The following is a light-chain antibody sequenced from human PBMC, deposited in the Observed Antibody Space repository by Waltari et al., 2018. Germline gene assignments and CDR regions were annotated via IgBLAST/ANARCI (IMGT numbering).Light chain of an antibody. CDR2: GAS. Sequence: EVVLTQSPGTLSLSPGERATLSCRASQIFRNTLAWYQWKPGQAPRLLIYGASNRATGIPGRISGSGSVTDFTLTISSLEPEDSAVYYCQQGNIWPPIIFGGGTKVVIK. CDR1: QIFRNT. CDR3: QQGNIWPPII. V-gene: IGKV3-11*01. J-gene: IGKJ4*01.